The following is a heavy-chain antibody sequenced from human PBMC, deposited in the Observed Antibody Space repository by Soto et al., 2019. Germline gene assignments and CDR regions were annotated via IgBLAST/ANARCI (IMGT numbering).Heavy chain of an antibody. V-gene: IGHV3-23*01. CDR2: ISGSGGST. J-gene: IGHJ4*02. Sequence: GGSLRLSCAASGFTFSSYAMSWVRQAPGKGLEWVSAISGSGGSTYYTDSVKGRFTISRDNSKNTLYLQMNSLRAEDTAVYYCAIDLASYSYGPSDYWGQGTLVTVSS. CDR3: AIDLASYSYGPSDY. D-gene: IGHD5-18*01. CDR1: GFTFSSYA.